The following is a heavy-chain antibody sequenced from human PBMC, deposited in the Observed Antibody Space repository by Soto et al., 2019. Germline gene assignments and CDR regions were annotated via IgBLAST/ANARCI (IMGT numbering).Heavy chain of an antibody. V-gene: IGHV1-58*01. CDR1: GFTFTSSA. CDR2: IVVGSGNT. D-gene: IGHD3-22*01. J-gene: IGHJ4*02. Sequence: SSVKVSCKASGFTFTSSAVQWVRQARGQRLEWIGWIVVGSGNTNYAQKFQERVTITRDMSTSTAYMELSSLRSEDTAVYYCAARLYYDGHFDYWGQGTLVTVSS. CDR3: AARLYYDGHFDY.